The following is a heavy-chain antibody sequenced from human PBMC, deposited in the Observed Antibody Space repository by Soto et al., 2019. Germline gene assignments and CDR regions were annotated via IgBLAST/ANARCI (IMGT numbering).Heavy chain of an antibody. CDR1: GGTFSSYA. Sequence: GASVKVSCKASGGTFSSYAISWVRQAPGQGLEWMGGIIPILGTANYAQKFQGRVTITADESTSTAYMELSSLRSEDTAVYYCARGYYYYYYGMDVWGQGTTVTVSS. CDR3: ARGYYYYYYGMDV. CDR2: IIPILGTA. J-gene: IGHJ6*02. V-gene: IGHV1-69*13.